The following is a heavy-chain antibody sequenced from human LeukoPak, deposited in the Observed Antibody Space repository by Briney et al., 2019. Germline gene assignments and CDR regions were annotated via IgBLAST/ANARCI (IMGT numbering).Heavy chain of an antibody. D-gene: IGHD2-2*01. CDR2: IIPILGIA. J-gene: IGHJ5*02. Sequence: SVKVSCKASGGTFSSYAISWVRQAPGQGLEWMGRIIPILGIANYAQKFQGRVTITADKSTSTAYMELSSLRSEDTAVYYCARGYCSSTSCSNWFDPWGQGTLVTVSS. CDR1: GGTFSSYA. CDR3: ARGYCSSTSCSNWFDP. V-gene: IGHV1-69*04.